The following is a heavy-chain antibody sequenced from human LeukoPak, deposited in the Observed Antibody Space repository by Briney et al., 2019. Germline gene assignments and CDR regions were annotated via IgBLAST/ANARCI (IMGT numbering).Heavy chain of an antibody. Sequence: GGSLRLSCAASGFTLSSYWMSWVRQAPGKGLEWVSVIYSGGSTYYADSVKGRFTISRDNSKNTLYLQMNSLRAEDTAVYYCAKDTQAGYWGQGTLVTVSS. CDR3: AKDTQAGY. CDR1: GFTLSSYW. J-gene: IGHJ4*02. V-gene: IGHV3-66*01. CDR2: IYSGGST.